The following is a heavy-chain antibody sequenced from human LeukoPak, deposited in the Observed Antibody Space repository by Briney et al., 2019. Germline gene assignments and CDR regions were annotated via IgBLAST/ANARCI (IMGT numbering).Heavy chain of an antibody. D-gene: IGHD3-10*01. J-gene: IGHJ4*02. CDR1: GFTFSSYS. Sequence: GGSLRLSCAASGFTFSSYSMNWVRQAPGEGLEWVSSISNSSSYIYYADSAKGRFTISRDNAKNSLYLQMNSLRAEDTAVYYCARVRYGSGSYYKGGWYFDYWGQGTLVTVSS. CDR3: ARVRYGSGSYYKGGWYFDY. CDR2: ISNSSSYI. V-gene: IGHV3-21*01.